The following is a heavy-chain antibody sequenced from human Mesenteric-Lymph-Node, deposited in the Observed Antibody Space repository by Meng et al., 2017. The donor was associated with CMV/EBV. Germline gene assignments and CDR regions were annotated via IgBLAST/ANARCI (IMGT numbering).Heavy chain of an antibody. D-gene: IGHD3-3*02. J-gene: IGHJ4*02. CDR3: ARGGFSNTGRFDY. V-gene: IGHV7-4-1*02. CDR1: GYTLGKYA. CDR2: NHNNIEDP. Sequence: KASGYTLGKYAMNWERQEHGQGLEWMGWNHNNIEDPTYAQGCTGRFSFSFDNSVSTKYLQISSLQAEDTAVYYCARGGFSNTGRFDYWGQGTLVTVSS.